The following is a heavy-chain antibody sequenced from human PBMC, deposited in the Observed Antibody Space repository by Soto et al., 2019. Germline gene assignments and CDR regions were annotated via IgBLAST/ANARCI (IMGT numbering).Heavy chain of an antibody. D-gene: IGHD4-17*01. V-gene: IGHV3-23*01. J-gene: IGHJ3*01. CDR3: GKDPNGDYFGTFDF. CDR1: GLSFDNYA. CDR2: ITGNGAVT. Sequence: EVQFLESGGGVVRPGGSLRLSCVASGLSFDNYAMTWVRQSPGKGLEWLACITGNGAVTSYTDSVRGRFTISRDNSKNTLYLQMYSLRADDTAVYYCGKDPNGDYFGTFDFWGQGTTVTVSS.